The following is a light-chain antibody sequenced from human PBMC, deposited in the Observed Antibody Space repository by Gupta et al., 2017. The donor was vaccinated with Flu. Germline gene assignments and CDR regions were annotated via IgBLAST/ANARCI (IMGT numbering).Light chain of an antibody. CDR2: SAS. CDR1: QGISNY. Sequence: IQMTQSAASLSASVGDRVTLTCRASQGISNYVSWYQQKPGRAPTLLISSASSLQSGVPPRFSGGGSGTDFTLTITSLQSEDFATYFCQQTVTPPWTFGQGTKVEV. J-gene: IGKJ1*01. V-gene: IGKV1-39*01. CDR3: QQTVTPPWT.